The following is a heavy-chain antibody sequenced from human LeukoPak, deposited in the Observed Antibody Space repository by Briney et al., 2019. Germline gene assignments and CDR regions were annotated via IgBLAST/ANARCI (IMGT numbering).Heavy chain of an antibody. Sequence: GGSLRLSCAASGFTFSSHWMSWVRQAPGKGLEWVANIKQDGSDKYHVDSVKGRFTISRDNAKNSLYLQINSLRAEDTAVYYCVRGGGSFDYWGQGTLVTVSS. CDR3: VRGGGSFDY. V-gene: IGHV3-7*04. J-gene: IGHJ4*02. CDR2: IKQDGSDK. CDR1: GFTFSSHW. D-gene: IGHD3-16*01.